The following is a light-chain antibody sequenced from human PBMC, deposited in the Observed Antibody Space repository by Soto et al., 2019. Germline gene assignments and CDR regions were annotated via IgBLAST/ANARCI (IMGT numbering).Light chain of an antibody. V-gene: IGLV2-8*01. J-gene: IGLJ3*02. Sequence: QSALTQPASVSGSPGQSITISCTGTSSDIGAYNYVSWYQHHPGKAPKLMIYEVTKRPSGVPDRFSASKSGNTASLAVSGLQAEDEADYYCSSFVAGNNYWVFGGGTKLTVL. CDR2: EVT. CDR1: SSDIGAYNY. CDR3: SSFVAGNNYWV.